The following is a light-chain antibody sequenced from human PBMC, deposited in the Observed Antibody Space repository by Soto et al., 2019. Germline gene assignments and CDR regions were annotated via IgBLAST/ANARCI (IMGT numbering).Light chain of an antibody. CDR1: SSDVGGYNY. Sequence: QSALTQPASVSGSPGQSITISCTGTSSDVGGYNYVSWYQQHPGKAPKLMIYDVSNRPSGVSNRFSGSKSGNTASLTISGLQAEDEADDCCSSYTSSSTTLDVFGTGTKVTVL. CDR3: SSYTSSSTTLDV. J-gene: IGLJ1*01. V-gene: IGLV2-14*01. CDR2: DVS.